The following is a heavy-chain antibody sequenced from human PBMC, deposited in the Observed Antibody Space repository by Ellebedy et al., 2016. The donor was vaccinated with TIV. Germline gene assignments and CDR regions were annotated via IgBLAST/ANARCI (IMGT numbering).Heavy chain of an antibody. CDR3: AKEVNCGGDCYFFDS. CDR2: VGWHGYPT. D-gene: IGHD2-21*02. J-gene: IGHJ4*02. Sequence: PGGSLRLSCAASGFTFNTYTMHWVRQTPGKRLEWVSLVGWHGYPTYYADSVKGRFTISRDNGKNSLYLQMDSLTTEDTALYYCAKEVNCGGDCYFFDSWGQGTLVTVSS. V-gene: IGHV3-43*01. CDR1: GFTFNTYT.